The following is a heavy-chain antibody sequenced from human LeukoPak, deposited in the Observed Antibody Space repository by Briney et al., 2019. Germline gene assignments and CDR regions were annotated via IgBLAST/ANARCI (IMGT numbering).Heavy chain of an antibody. CDR3: AKYSLRVVDTYLNY. Sequence: PGGSLRLSCAASGFTFSSYNMSWVRQAPGKGLEWVSGISGSGGATYYADTVKGRFTISRDSSKNTVYLQMNSLRAEDTAVYYCAKYSLRVVDTYLNYWGQGTLVTVSS. D-gene: IGHD3-22*01. V-gene: IGHV3-23*01. CDR2: ISGSGGAT. J-gene: IGHJ4*02. CDR1: GFTFSSYN.